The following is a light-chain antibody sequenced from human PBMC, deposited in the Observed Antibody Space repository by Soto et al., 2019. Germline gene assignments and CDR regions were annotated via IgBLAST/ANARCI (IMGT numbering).Light chain of an antibody. CDR3: QQYSSTFWT. CDR2: GAS. V-gene: IGKV3-20*01. CDR1: QSISSSY. Sequence: VFLTQSPGTLSLYPGERTTLSCRASQSISSSYLAWYRQKPGQAPRLLVYGASSRATGIPDRFSGSGSGTDFTLTISRLEPEDFALYYCQQYSSTFWTLGQGTKV. J-gene: IGKJ1*01.